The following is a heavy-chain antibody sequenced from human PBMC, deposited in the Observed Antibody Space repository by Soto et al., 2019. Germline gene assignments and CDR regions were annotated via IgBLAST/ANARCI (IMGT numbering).Heavy chain of an antibody. CDR3: AKATATGGGAFDI. Sequence: GGSLRLSCAASGFICSSYDMSWVRQAPGEGLEWVSTILVDGRTFYVDSVKGRFTISRDSSQNTVYLQMNSLTAGDTALYYCAKATATGGGAFDICGQGTMVTVSS. CDR1: GFICSSYD. J-gene: IGHJ3*02. CDR2: ILVDGRT. V-gene: IGHV3-23*01. D-gene: IGHD2-8*02.